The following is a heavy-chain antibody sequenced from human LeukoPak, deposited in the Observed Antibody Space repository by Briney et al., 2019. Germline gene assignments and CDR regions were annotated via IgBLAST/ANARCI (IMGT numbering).Heavy chain of an antibody. CDR1: GFSIRNGYY. CDR3: ARVEYGSSGYYYVFAD. V-gene: IGHV4-38-2*02. CDR2: IQHSGST. Sequence: PSETLSLTCTASGFSIRNGYYWGWLRPPPGAGLEWIGSIQHSGSTYYNPSLKSRVTISANTSKNPCSLKLSSVTAADTAVYYCARVEYGSSGYYYVFADWSQGSLVTVSS. J-gene: IGHJ4*02. D-gene: IGHD3-22*01.